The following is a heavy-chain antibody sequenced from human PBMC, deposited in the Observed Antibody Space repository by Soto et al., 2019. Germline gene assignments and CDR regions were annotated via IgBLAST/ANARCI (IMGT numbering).Heavy chain of an antibody. CDR1: GFTFSSYG. Sequence: EVQLVNSGGGLVQPGGSLRLSCVASGFTFSSYGMNWVRQAPGKGLEWVSYISSGRVTTNYADSVKGRYTISRDNAKSSLDLQLNSLRDDDTAVYYCARGGAARPDYWGQGTLVSVSS. J-gene: IGHJ4*02. D-gene: IGHD2-15*01. CDR3: ARGGAARPDY. CDR2: ISSGRVTT. V-gene: IGHV3-48*02.